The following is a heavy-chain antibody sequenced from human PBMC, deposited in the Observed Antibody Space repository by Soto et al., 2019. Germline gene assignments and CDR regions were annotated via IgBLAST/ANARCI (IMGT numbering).Heavy chain of an antibody. Sequence: PSETLSLTCAVSGDSMTRSVWWTWVRQPPGKGLEWIGEVFHTGNTNYNPSLKSRVTMSVDKSTNEFSLKVTSVTAADTAIYYCARKAWVRCDYWGQGAPVTVSS. J-gene: IGHJ4*02. CDR1: GDSMTRSVW. V-gene: IGHV4-4*02. D-gene: IGHD7-27*01. CDR2: VFHTGNT. CDR3: ARKAWVRCDY.